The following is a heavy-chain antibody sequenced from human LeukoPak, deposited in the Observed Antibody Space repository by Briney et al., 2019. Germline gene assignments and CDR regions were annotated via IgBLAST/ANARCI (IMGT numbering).Heavy chain of an antibody. V-gene: IGHV3-9*01. D-gene: IGHD2-21*01. CDR2: ISWNSGSI. J-gene: IGHJ6*02. CDR3: AKDLTVFATFYGMDV. Sequence: GRSLRLSCAASGFTFDDYAMHWVRHAPGKGLEWVSGISWNSGSIGYADSVKGRFTISRDNAKNSLYPQMNSLRAEDTALYYCAKDLTVFATFYGMDVWGQGTTVTVSS. CDR1: GFTFDDYA.